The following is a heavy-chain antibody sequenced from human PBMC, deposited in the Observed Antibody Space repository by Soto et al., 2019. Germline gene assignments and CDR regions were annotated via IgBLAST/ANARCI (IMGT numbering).Heavy chain of an antibody. D-gene: IGHD3-22*01. J-gene: IGHJ3*02. CDR1: EGYFSGYY. CDR3: ASSSGYKTFDI. V-gene: IGHV4-34*01. Sequence: TSVTLSLTYAVDEGYFSGYYGSWIRQPPGKGLEWIGEINHSGSTNYNPSLKSRVTISVDTSKNQFSLKLSSVTAADTAVYYCASSSGYKTFDIWGQGTMVTVSS. CDR2: INHSGST.